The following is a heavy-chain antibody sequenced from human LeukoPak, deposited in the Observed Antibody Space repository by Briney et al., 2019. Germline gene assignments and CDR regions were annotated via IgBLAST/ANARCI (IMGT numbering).Heavy chain of an antibody. V-gene: IGHV3-64*01. D-gene: IGHD6-6*01. CDR2: ISGNGGST. CDR1: GFTFSSYA. Sequence: GGSLRLSCAASGFTFSSYAMHWVRQAPGKGLEYVSAISGNGGSTYYANSVKGRFTISRDNSKNTLYLQMGSLRAEDMAVYYCARAESSSSELDYWGQGTLVTDSS. CDR3: ARAESSSSELDY. J-gene: IGHJ4*02.